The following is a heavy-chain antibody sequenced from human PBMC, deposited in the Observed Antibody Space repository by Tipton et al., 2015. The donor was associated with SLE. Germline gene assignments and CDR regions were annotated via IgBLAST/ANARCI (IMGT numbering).Heavy chain of an antibody. V-gene: IGHV3-48*03. J-gene: IGHJ3*02. Sequence: GSLRLSCAASGFTFSSYEMNWVRQAPGKGLEWVSYISSSGSTIYYADSVKGRFTISRDNAKNSLYLQMNSLRAEDTAVYYCARGTHTVKGGAFDIWGQGTMVTVSS. CDR2: ISSSGSTI. D-gene: IGHD4-17*01. CDR3: ARGTHTVKGGAFDI. CDR1: GFTFSSYE.